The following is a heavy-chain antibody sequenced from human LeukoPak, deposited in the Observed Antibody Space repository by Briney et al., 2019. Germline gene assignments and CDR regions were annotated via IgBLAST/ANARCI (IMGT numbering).Heavy chain of an antibody. CDR1: GGSISSYY. Sequence: SETLSLTCTVSGGSISSYYWGWIRQPPGKGLEWIGSIYYSGSTYYNPSLKSRVTISVDTSKNQFSLKLSSVTAADTAVYYCARQDNWYTIDYWGQGTLVTVSS. D-gene: IGHD1-1*01. J-gene: IGHJ4*02. CDR2: IYYSGST. V-gene: IGHV4-39*01. CDR3: ARQDNWYTIDY.